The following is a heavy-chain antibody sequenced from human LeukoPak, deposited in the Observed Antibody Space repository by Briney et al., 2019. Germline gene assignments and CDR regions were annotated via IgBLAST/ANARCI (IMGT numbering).Heavy chain of an antibody. CDR3: AKYYYDSSGYSTPTPGY. CDR1: GFTFSSYG. Sequence: PGGSLRLSCAASGFTFSSYGMHWVRQAPGKGLEWVAVISYDGSNKYYADSVKGRFTISRDNSKNTLYLQMNSLRAEDTAVYYCAKYYYDSSGYSTPTPGYWGQGTLVTVSS. D-gene: IGHD3-22*01. CDR2: ISYDGSNK. V-gene: IGHV3-30*18. J-gene: IGHJ4*02.